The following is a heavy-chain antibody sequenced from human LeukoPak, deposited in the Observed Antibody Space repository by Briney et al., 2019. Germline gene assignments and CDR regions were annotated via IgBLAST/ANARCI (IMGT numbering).Heavy chain of an antibody. J-gene: IGHJ6*02. V-gene: IGHV1-46*01. Sequence: ASVKVSCKASGYTFTSYYMHWVRQAPGQGFEWMGIINPSGGSTSYAQKFQGRVTMTRDTSTSTVYMELSSLRSEDTAVYYCARDLSVLSVFTDYYYGMDVWGQGTTVTVSS. CDR2: INPSGGST. CDR3: ARDLSVLSVFTDYYYGMDV. D-gene: IGHD2-8*02. CDR1: GYTFTSYY.